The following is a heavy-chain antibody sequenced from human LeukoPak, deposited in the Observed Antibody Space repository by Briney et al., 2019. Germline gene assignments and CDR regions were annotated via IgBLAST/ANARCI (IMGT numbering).Heavy chain of an antibody. V-gene: IGHV3-21*01. CDR1: GFTFSSYS. J-gene: IGHJ3*02. Sequence: GGSLRLSCAASGFTFSSYSMNWVRQAPGKGLEWVSSISSSSSHIYYADSVKGRFTISRDNAKNSLYLQMNSLRAEDTAVYYCASLNYDSSGYPGGAFDIWGQGTMVTVSS. CDR3: ASLNYDSSGYPGGAFDI. D-gene: IGHD3-22*01. CDR2: ISSSSSHI.